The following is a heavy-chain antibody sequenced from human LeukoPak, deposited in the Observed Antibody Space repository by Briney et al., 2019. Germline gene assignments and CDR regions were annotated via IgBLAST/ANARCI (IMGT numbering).Heavy chain of an antibody. CDR1: GFTFSSYA. CDR2: ISYDGSNK. CDR3: ARDFGPNAFDI. V-gene: IGHV3-30-3*01. Sequence: PGRSLRLSCAASGFTFSSYAMHWVRQAPGKGLEWVAVISYDGSNKYYADSVKGRFTISRDNSKSTLYLQMNSLRAEDTTVYYCARDFGPNAFDIWGQGTMVTVSS. J-gene: IGHJ3*02. D-gene: IGHD3-10*01.